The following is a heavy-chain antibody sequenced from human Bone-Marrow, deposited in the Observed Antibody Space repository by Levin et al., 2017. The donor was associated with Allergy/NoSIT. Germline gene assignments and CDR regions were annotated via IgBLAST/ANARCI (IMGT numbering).Heavy chain of an antibody. J-gene: IGHJ3*02. CDR1: GFTFDDYA. Sequence: PGGSLRLSCAASGFTFDDYAMHWVRQPPGKGLEWFSGITWNSGTIAYAGSVKGRFTISRDNANNSLYLQMNSLRPEDTALYYCVESFNTVAIHDGFDIWGEGTMVIVSS. CDR2: ITWNSGTI. V-gene: IGHV3-9*01. D-gene: IGHD4-23*01. CDR3: VESFNTVAIHDGFDI.